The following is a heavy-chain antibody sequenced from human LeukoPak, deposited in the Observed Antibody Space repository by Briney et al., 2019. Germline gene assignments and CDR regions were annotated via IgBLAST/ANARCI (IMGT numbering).Heavy chain of an antibody. Sequence: ASVKVSCKASGYTFAGYYMHWVRQAPGQGLEYMGRINPISGGTVYAQKFQGRVTMSRDTSITTAYMELTRLTSDDTAVYYCARYCSSTSCYSDYWGQGTLVTVSS. J-gene: IGHJ4*02. D-gene: IGHD2-2*01. V-gene: IGHV1-2*06. CDR3: ARYCSSTSCYSDY. CDR1: GYTFAGYY. CDR2: INPISGGT.